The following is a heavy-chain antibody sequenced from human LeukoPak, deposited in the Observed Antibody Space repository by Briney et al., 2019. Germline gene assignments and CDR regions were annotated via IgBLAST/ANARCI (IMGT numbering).Heavy chain of an antibody. V-gene: IGHV1-18*01. J-gene: IGHJ5*02. Sequence: ASVKVSCKASGYTFTHYIINWVRQAPGQGLEWMGKISAYNNYTTYAQKFQGRVTMTTDTSTSTAYMELRSLRSDDTAMYYCARDQYYDSKGWFDPWGQGTLVTVSS. D-gene: IGHD3-22*01. CDR3: ARDQYYDSKGWFDP. CDR2: ISAYNNYT. CDR1: GYTFTHYI.